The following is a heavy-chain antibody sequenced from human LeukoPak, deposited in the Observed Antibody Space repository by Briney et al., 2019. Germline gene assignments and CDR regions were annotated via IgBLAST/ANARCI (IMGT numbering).Heavy chain of an antibody. V-gene: IGHV3-21*04. CDR2: INGRGNYI. J-gene: IGHJ4*02. CDR3: AKGDGYNLQTYFDY. CDR1: GFTFSTYS. Sequence: GGSLRLSCAASGFTFSTYSMNWVRQAPGKGLEWVSSINGRGNYIYYADSVKGRFTISRDNAKNSLYLQMNSLRAEDTALYYCAKGDGYNLQTYFDYWGQGTLVTVSS. D-gene: IGHD5-24*01.